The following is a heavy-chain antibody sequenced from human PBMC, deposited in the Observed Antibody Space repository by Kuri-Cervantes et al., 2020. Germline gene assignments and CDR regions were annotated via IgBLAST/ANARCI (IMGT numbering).Heavy chain of an antibody. CDR3: ARSLGIAARRGANY. J-gene: IGHJ4*02. CDR1: GFTFSSYA. Sequence: GGSLRLSCAASGFTFSSYAMHWVRQAPGKGLEWVAVISYDGSNKYYADSVKGRFTISRDNSKNTLYPQMNSLRAEDTAVYYRARSLGIAARRGANYWGQGTLVTVSS. CDR2: ISYDGSNK. D-gene: IGHD6-6*01. V-gene: IGHV3-30*04.